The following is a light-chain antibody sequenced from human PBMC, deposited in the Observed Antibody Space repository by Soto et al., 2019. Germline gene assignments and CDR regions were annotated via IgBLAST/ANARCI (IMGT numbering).Light chain of an antibody. J-gene: IGLJ1*01. Sequence: HSVLTQPHSASGTPGQRVTISCSGSSSNIGSNYVYWYQQLPGTAPKLLIYRNNQRPSGVPDRFSGSKSGTSASLAISGLRSEDEADYYCAAWDDSLRGNYVFGTVTKVTVL. CDR1: SSNIGSNY. CDR3: AAWDDSLRGNYV. CDR2: RNN. V-gene: IGLV1-47*01.